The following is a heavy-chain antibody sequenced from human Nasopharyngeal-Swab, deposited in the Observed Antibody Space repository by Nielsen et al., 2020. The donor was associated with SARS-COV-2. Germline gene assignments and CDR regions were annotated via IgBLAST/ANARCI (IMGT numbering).Heavy chain of an antibody. J-gene: IGHJ5*02. Sequence: LSCTVSGGSISSSSYYWGWIRQPPGKGLEWIGSIYYSGSTYYNPSLKSRVTISVDTSKNQFSLKLSSVTAADTAVYYCARQEYLNWFDPWGQGTLVTVSS. CDR2: IYYSGST. CDR1: GGSISSSSYY. D-gene: IGHD6-6*01. V-gene: IGHV4-39*01. CDR3: ARQEYLNWFDP.